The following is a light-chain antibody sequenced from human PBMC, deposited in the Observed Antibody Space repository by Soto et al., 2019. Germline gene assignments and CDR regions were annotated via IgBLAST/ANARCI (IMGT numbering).Light chain of an antibody. J-gene: IGKJ4*01. CDR3: LQHNSYPLT. Sequence: DIQMTQSPSTLSGSVGGRVTITCRASQTISSWLAWYQQKPGKAPKRLIYGASTLQSGVPSRFSGSGSGTEFTLTISSLQPEDFATYYCLQHNSYPLTFGGGTKVDNK. V-gene: IGKV1-5*01. CDR2: GAS. CDR1: QTISSW.